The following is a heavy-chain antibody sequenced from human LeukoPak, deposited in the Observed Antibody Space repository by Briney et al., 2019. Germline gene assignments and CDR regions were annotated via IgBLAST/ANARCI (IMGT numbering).Heavy chain of an antibody. Sequence: QPGGSLRLSCAASGFTFSSYEMNWVRQAPGKGLEWVSYISSSGSTIYYADSVKGRFTISRDNAKNSLYLRMNSLRAEDTAVYYCAREGYSCSGYYWGQGTLVTVSS. V-gene: IGHV3-48*03. CDR1: GFTFSSYE. CDR3: AREGYSCSGYY. J-gene: IGHJ4*02. CDR2: ISSSGSTI. D-gene: IGHD6-6*01.